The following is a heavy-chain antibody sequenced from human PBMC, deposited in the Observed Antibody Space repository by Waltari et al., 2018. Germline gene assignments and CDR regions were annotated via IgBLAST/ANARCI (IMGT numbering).Heavy chain of an antibody. Sequence: QVQLQESGPGLVKPSETLSLTCAVSGYSISSGYYWAWIRQPPGKGLEWIGSIYPSGGTYYNPSLKSRVTISVDTSKNQFSLKLSSVTAADTAVYYCARGGAHGHFDYWGQGTLVTVSS. D-gene: IGHD1-26*01. CDR3: ARGGAHGHFDY. J-gene: IGHJ4*02. V-gene: IGHV4-38-2*01. CDR1: GYSISSGYY. CDR2: IYPSGGT.